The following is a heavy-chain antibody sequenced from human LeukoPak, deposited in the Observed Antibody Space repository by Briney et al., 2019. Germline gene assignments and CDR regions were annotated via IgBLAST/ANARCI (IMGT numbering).Heavy chain of an antibody. J-gene: IGHJ4*02. V-gene: IGHV3-11*05. CDR2: IGSSGSYT. D-gene: IGHD2-21*02. Sequence: GGSLRLSCAASGFTFSDYYMSWIRQAPGKGPEWVSYIGSSGSYTNYADSVKGRFTISRDNARNSLYLQMNSLRAEDTAVYYCARARVTVILIDYWGQGTLVTVSS. CDR3: ARARVTVILIDY. CDR1: GFTFSDYY.